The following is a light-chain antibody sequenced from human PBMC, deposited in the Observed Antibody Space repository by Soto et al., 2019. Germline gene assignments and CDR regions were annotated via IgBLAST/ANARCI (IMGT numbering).Light chain of an antibody. CDR2: GDT. V-gene: IGLV1-40*01. CDR1: SSNIGSNT. Sequence: QSVPTQPPSASGTPGQRVTISCSGSSSNIGSNTVNWYQQLPGTAPKLLIYGDTTRPSGVPDRFSGSKSGTSASLAITGLQAEDEADYYCQSYDSSLSGSVFGGGTKLTVL. J-gene: IGLJ3*02. CDR3: QSYDSSLSGSV.